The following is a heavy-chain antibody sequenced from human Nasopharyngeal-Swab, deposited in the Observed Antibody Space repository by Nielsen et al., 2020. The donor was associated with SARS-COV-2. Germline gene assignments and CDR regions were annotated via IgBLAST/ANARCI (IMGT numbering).Heavy chain of an antibody. CDR3: ATLDYGDYAHYYYMDV. D-gene: IGHD4-17*01. Sequence: WIRQPPGKGLEWVSGISPSGLTTYGADSVKGRFTISRDNANNTLYLQMNSLRAEDTAVYYCATLDYGDYAHYYYMDVWGKGTSVTVSS. CDR2: ISPSGLTT. V-gene: IGHV3-23*01. J-gene: IGHJ6*03.